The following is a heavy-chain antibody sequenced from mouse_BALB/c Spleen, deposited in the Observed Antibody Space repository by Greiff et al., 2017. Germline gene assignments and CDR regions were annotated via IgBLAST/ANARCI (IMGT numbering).Heavy chain of an antibody. D-gene: IGHD1-1*01. V-gene: IGHV1-7*01. CDR1: GYTFTSYW. J-gene: IGHJ2*01. CDR3: ARCSSPYYFDY. CDR2: INPSTGYT. Sequence: QVQLKQSGAELAKPGASVKMSCKASGYTFTSYWMHWVKQRPGQGLEWIGYINPSTGYTEYNQKFKDKATLTADKSSSTAYMQLSSLTSEDSAVYYCARCSSPYYFDYWGQGTTLTVSS.